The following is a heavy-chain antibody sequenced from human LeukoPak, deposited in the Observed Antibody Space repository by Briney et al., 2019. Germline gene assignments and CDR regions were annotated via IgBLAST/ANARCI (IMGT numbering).Heavy chain of an antibody. CDR2: IYYSGST. D-gene: IGHD1-14*01. V-gene: IGHV4-59*01. Sequence: SETLSLTCTVSGGSISSYYWSWIRQPPGKGLEWIGYIYYSGSTNYNPSLKSRVTISVDTSKNQFSLKLSSVTAADTAVYYCARAAGRRFLPLDYWGQGTLVTVSS. CDR3: ARAAGRRFLPLDY. CDR1: GGSISSYY. J-gene: IGHJ4*02.